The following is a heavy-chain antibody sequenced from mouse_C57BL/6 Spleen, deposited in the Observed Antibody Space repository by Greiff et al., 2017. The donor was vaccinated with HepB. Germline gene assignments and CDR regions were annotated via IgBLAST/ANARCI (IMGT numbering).Heavy chain of an antibody. J-gene: IGHJ1*03. CDR2: ISSGISTI. Sequence: DVQLVESGGGLVKPGGSLKLSCAASGFTFSDYGMHWVRQAPEKGLEWVAYISSGISTIYYADTVKGRFTISRDNAKNTLFLQMTSLRSEDTAMYYCASTRVVGDFDVWGTGTTVTVSS. V-gene: IGHV5-17*01. CDR1: GFTFSDYG. D-gene: IGHD1-1*01. CDR3: ASTRVVGDFDV.